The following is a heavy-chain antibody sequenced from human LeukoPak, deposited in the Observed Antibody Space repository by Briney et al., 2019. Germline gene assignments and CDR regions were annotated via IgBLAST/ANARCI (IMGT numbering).Heavy chain of an antibody. CDR3: ARGVRGVRNYFDY. CDR1: GGTFSSYA. J-gene: IGHJ4*02. V-gene: IGHV1-69*13. CDR2: IIPIFGTA. D-gene: IGHD3-10*02. Sequence: GASVKVSCKASGGTFSSYAISWVRQAPGQGLEWMGGIIPIFGTANYAQKFQGRVTITADESTSTAYMELSSLRSEGTAVYYCARGVRGVRNYFDYWGQGTLVTVSS.